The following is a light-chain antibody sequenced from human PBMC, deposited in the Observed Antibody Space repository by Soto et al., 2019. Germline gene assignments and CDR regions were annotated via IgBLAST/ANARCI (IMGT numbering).Light chain of an antibody. CDR2: DVS. J-gene: IGLJ2*01. CDR3: SSYTSSSTLVV. V-gene: IGLV2-14*01. Sequence: QSALTQPASVSGSPGQSITIPCTGTSSDAGGYNYVSWYQQYPGQAPKLMIYDVSNRPSGVSNRFSASKSGNTASLTISGLQAEDEANYYCSSYTSSSTLVVFGGGTKLTVL. CDR1: SSDAGGYNY.